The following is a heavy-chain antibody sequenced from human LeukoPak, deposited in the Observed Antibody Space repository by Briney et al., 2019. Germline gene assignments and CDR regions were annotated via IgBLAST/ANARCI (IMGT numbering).Heavy chain of an antibody. CDR1: GFSFSIDW. CDR3: ARAPALVATANYDY. V-gene: IGHV3-7*01. CDR2: IKQDGSEK. Sequence: GGSNRLSCAAPGFSFSIDWMSWVRQAPGKGRGWVANIKQDGSEKYYVDSVKGRFTSSRDNAKNSLYLQMNSLRAEDTAVYYCARAPALVATANYDYWGQGTLVIVS. J-gene: IGHJ4*02. D-gene: IGHD5-12*01.